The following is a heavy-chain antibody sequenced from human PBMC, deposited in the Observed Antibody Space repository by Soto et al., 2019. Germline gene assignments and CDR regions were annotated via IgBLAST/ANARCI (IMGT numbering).Heavy chain of an antibody. D-gene: IGHD2-21*01. J-gene: IGHJ6*02. V-gene: IGHV3-30*03. Sequence: QVQLLESGGGLVQPGGSLRLSCAASGVTLSDYAIHWVRQAPGKGLEWVAVISYDGANNYYADSVKGRFIISRDNSVNTLYLQMNSLRAEDTAVYYCASSAIAWGRQYYVMDVWGQGTTVTVSS. CDR1: GVTLSDYA. CDR3: ASSAIAWGRQYYVMDV. CDR2: ISYDGANN.